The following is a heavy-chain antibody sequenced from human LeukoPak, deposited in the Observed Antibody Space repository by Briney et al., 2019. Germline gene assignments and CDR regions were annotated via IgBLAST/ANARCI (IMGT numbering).Heavy chain of an antibody. V-gene: IGHV3-48*01. CDR3: ARSYDHTGSHFYYYMDV. CDR1: GFTFNSYT. Sequence: LGGSLRLSCAASGFTFNSYTMNWVRQAPGQGLEWVSFISSGSDTIYYADSVKGRFTISRDNAKKSLSLQMDNLSAEDTAVYFCARSYDHTGSHFYYYMDVWGKGTTVTVSS. CDR2: ISSGSDTI. J-gene: IGHJ6*03. D-gene: IGHD3-22*01.